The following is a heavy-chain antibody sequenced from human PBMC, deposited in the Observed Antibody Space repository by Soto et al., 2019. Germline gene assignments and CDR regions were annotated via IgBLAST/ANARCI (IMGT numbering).Heavy chain of an antibody. V-gene: IGHV5-51*01. Sequence: GESLKISCKGSGFQVSTYWIGWVRQMPGKGLEWMGTIYPGDSDTRYSPSFQGQVTMSVDRSISTAYLQWSSLKASDTAMYYCARHGKIASRSNYFDYWGQGIMVTVSS. CDR1: GFQVSTYW. CDR2: IYPGDSDT. D-gene: IGHD1-26*01. J-gene: IGHJ4*02. CDR3: ARHGKIASRSNYFDY.